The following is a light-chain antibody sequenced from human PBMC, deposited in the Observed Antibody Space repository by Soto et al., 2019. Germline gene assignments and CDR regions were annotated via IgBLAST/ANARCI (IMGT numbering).Light chain of an antibody. J-gene: IGLJ2*01. CDR1: SSNIGSNG. CDR3: AAWDDSLNGV. CDR2: SNN. Sequence: QSVLTQPPSASGTPGQRVTISCSGSSSNIGSNGVNWYRQLPGTAPKLLIYSNNQRPSGVPDLFSGSKSGTSASLAISGLQSEDEADYYCAAWDDSLNGVFGGGTKLTVL. V-gene: IGLV1-44*01.